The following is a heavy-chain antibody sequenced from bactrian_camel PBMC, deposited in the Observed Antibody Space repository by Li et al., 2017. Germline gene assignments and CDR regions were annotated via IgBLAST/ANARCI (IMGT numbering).Heavy chain of an antibody. V-gene: IGHV3-2*01. CDR1: GFTFSSYY. Sequence: HVQLVESGGGLVQFGGSLRLSCAASGFTFSSYYMSWVRQAPGKGLEWLSSIYSDGSDTYYADSVKGRFTISRDNAQSTVYLQMNGLRSEDTAHYYCATDVNGYPVYWGQGTQVTVS. D-gene: IGHD1*01. CDR2: IYSDGSDT. J-gene: IGHJ4*01. CDR3: ATDVNGYPVY.